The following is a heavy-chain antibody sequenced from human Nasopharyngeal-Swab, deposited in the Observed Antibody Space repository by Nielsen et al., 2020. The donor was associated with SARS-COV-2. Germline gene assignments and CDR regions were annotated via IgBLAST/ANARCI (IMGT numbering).Heavy chain of an antibody. V-gene: IGHV4-59*05. CDR2: IYYSGIT. J-gene: IGHJ4*02. Sequence: PGKGLEWIGSIYYSGITYYKPSLRSRATISVDTSKSEFSLKLRSVTAADTAVYYCARSYSGRSCTLCYFDYWGQGTLVTVSS. CDR3: ARSYSGRSCTLCYFDY. D-gene: IGHD1-26*01.